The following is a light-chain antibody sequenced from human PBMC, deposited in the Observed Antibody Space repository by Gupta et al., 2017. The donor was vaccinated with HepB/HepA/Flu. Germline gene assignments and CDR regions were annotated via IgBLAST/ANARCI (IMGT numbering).Light chain of an antibody. J-gene: IGKJ5*01. CDR2: AAS. V-gene: IGKV1-16*02. CDR1: QGISDH. CDR3: QQYYTYPIT. Sequence: DTQLTHSPSSLSASVGDRVTITCRASQGISDHLAWFQQTPGKAPKSLIYAASSLQSGVPSNFSGSGSGTDFTLTISSLQPEDSATYYCQQYYTYPITFGQGTRLEIK.